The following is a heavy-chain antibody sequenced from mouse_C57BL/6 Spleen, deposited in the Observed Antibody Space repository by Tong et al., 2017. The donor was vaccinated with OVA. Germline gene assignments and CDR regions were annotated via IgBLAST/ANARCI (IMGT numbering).Heavy chain of an antibody. Sequence: EVQLQESGPELVKPGASVKISCKASGYSFTGYYMNWVKQSPEKSLEWIGVINPNYGTTSYNQKFKGKATLTVDQSSSTAYMQLNSLTSEDSAVYYCARGPVAEAWFAYWGQGTLVTVSA. D-gene: IGHD1-1*01. CDR3: ARGPVAEAWFAY. V-gene: IGHV1-39*01. CDR1: GYSFTGYY. J-gene: IGHJ3*01. CDR2: INPNYGTT.